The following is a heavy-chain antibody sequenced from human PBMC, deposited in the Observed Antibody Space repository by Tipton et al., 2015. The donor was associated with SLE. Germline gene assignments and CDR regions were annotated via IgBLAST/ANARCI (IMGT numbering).Heavy chain of an antibody. D-gene: IGHD2-15*01. Sequence: SLRLSCAASGFTFSNAWMSWVRQAPGKGLEWVGRIKSKADGGTTDYAAPVKGRFTISRDDSKKTLYLQMNSLKTEDTAVYYCTTGGIVSHHYYYYMDVWGKGTTVTVSS. V-gene: IGHV3-15*01. CDR1: GFTFSNAW. CDR2: IKSKADGGTT. CDR3: TTGGIVSHHYYYYMDV. J-gene: IGHJ6*03.